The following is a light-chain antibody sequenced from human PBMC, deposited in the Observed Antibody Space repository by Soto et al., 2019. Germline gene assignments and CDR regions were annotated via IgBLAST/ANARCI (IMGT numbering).Light chain of an antibody. V-gene: IGLV1-44*01. J-gene: IGLJ3*02. Sequence: QSVLTQPPSASGTPGQRVTISCSGSSSNIGSNTVNWYHQLPGTAPKLLSYSNNQRPSGVPDRFSGSKSGTSASLAISGLQSEDEADYYCAAWDDSLNGWVFGGGTKPTVL. CDR1: SSNIGSNT. CDR2: SNN. CDR3: AAWDDSLNGWV.